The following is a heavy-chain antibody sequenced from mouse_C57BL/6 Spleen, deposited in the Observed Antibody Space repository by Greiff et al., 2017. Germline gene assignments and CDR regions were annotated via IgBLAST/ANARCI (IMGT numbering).Heavy chain of an antibody. CDR3: ARDDYSNYAFAY. CDR1: GYTFTSYW. Sequence: VQLQQPGAELVKPGASVKMSCKASGYTFTSYWITWVKQRPGQGLAWIGDIYPGSGSTNYNEKFNSKATMTVDPSSRTAYMLLSSLTSEDSAVYYGARDDYSNYAFAYWGQGTLVTVSA. V-gene: IGHV1-55*01. D-gene: IGHD2-5*01. J-gene: IGHJ3*01. CDR2: IYPGSGST.